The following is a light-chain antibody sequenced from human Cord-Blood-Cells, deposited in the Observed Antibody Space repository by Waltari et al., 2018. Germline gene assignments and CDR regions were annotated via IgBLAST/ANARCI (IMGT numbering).Light chain of an antibody. V-gene: IGKV1-27*01. Sequence: DIQMTQSPSSMSASVGDRVTITCRASQGISNYLAWYQQKPGKVPKLLIYAASTLQSGVPSRFSGSGSGADFTLTLSSLQPEDVATYYCNKYNSAPQTCGQRTKVEIK. CDR2: AAS. CDR3: NKYNSAPQT. J-gene: IGKJ1*01. CDR1: QGISNY.